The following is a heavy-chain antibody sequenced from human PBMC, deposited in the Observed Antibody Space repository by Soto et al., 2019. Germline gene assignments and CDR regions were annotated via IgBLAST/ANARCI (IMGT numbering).Heavy chain of an antibody. J-gene: IGHJ6*02. V-gene: IGHV1-69*06. Sequence: QVQLVQSGAEVKKPGSSVKVSCKASGGTFSSYAISWVRQAPGQGLEWMGGIIPIFGTANYAQKFQGRVTITADKSTSTAYMELSSLGSEDTAVYYCASRRRYCTNGVCYLSGMDVWGQGTTVTVSS. CDR2: IIPIFGTA. CDR1: GGTFSSYA. D-gene: IGHD2-8*01. CDR3: ASRRRYCTNGVCYLSGMDV.